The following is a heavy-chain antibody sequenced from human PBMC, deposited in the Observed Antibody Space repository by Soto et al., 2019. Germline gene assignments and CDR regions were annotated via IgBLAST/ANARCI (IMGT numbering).Heavy chain of an antibody. V-gene: IGHV4-59*01. D-gene: IGHD6-13*01. Sequence: SETLSLTCTVSGGSIDYYRWSWIRQPPGKGLEWIGDISDSGSTNYNLSFRSRVTILVDTSKNQFSLKLNSVTAADTAVYYCARDSNSWFPYYGIDVWGQGTTVTVSS. CDR2: ISDSGST. CDR3: ARDSNSWFPYYGIDV. J-gene: IGHJ6*02. CDR1: GGSIDYYR.